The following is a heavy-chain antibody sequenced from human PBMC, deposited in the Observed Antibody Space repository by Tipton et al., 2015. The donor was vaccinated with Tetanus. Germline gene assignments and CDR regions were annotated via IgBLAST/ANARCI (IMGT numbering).Heavy chain of an antibody. V-gene: IGHV3-74*01. J-gene: IGHJ3*02. CDR1: GFTFSSYA. Sequence: SLRLSCAASGFTFSSYAMSWVRQAPGKGLEWVSANSDGSSTSYADSVKGRFTISRDNAKNTLYLQMNSLRAEDTAVNYCARDQVVVAATRPYDAFDIWGQGTMVTVSS. D-gene: IGHD2-15*01. CDR2: NSDGSST. CDR3: ARDQVVVAATRPYDAFDI.